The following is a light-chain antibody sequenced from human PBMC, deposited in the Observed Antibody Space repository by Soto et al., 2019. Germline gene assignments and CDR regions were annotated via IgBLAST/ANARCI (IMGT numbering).Light chain of an antibody. CDR3: QQYNNWPLT. CDR2: GAS. Sequence: EIVVTQSPVTLSVSPGERATLSCRASQSVSSNLAWYQQKPGQAPRLLIYGASTRATGIPARFSGSGSGTEFTLTISGLQSADFAVYYCQQYNNWPLTFGGGTKVEIK. J-gene: IGKJ4*01. V-gene: IGKV3-15*01. CDR1: QSVSSN.